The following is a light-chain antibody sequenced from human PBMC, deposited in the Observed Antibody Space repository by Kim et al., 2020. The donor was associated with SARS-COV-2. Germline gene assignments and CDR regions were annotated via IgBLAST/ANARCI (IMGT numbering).Light chain of an antibody. Sequence: SPSVGDTITSTCRASRTINDYLNGYHQRPGKVPKLIIGTAVNLQDGVPSRFSGSGFGTDFTLTIAGLQPEDFGTYYCQQAFDYPLTFGGGTKLEI. V-gene: IGKV1-39*01. CDR2: TAV. J-gene: IGKJ4*01. CDR1: RTINDY. CDR3: QQAFDYPLT.